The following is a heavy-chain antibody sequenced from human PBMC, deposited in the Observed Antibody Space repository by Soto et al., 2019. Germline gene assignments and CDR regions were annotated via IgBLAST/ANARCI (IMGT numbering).Heavy chain of an antibody. D-gene: IGHD6-13*01. J-gene: IGHJ3*02. CDR2: ISGSDRST. CDR3: AKSWREASNNWYLAFDI. V-gene: IGHV3-23*01. CDR1: GFTFSNYA. Sequence: EVQLLESGGGLVQPGGSLRRSCAATGFTFSNYAMSWVRQAPGKGLERVSAISGSDRSTYFADSVNGRFAISRDNSQDTLYLQMHSLRAEDTAVYYCAKSWREASNNWYLAFDIWGQGTMVTFSS.